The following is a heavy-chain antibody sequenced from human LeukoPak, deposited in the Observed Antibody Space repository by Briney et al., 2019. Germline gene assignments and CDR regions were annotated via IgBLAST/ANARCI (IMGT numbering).Heavy chain of an antibody. CDR3: ARSEYSSSSLDY. D-gene: IGHD6-6*01. Sequence: SETLSLTCTVSGVSISNYYWTWIRQPPGKGLEWIGYIYYSGSTNYNPSLKSRVTISVDTSKNQFSLKLSSVTAADTAVYYCARSEYSSSSLDYWGQGTLVTVSS. V-gene: IGHV4-59*01. CDR2: IYYSGST. CDR1: GVSISNYY. J-gene: IGHJ4*02.